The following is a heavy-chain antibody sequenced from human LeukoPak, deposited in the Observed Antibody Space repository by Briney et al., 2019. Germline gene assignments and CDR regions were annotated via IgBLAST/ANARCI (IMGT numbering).Heavy chain of an antibody. D-gene: IGHD3-10*01. CDR1: GYTFAAHH. J-gene: IGHJ1*01. Sequence: ASVTVSCKASGYTFAAHHIHWVRQAPGQGLEWMGWILPDGRDTKYSQKFQDRLTLTTDTSTNTAYMELSRLIPDDTAVYYCSGRYGPGPVWGQGTLIS. CDR3: SGRYGPGPV. CDR2: ILPDGRDT. V-gene: IGHV1-2*02.